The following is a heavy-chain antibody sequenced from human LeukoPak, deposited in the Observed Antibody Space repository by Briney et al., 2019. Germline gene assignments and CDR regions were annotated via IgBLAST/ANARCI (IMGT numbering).Heavy chain of an antibody. CDR2: IYYSGST. D-gene: IGHD3-3*01. V-gene: IGHV4-30-4*08. CDR1: GGSISSGDYY. Sequence: SETLSLTCTVSGGSISSGDYYWSWIRQPPGKGLEWLGYIYYSGSTYYNPSLKSRVTISVDTSKNQFSLKLSSVTAADTAVYYCARVWSGYEAFDIWGQGTMVTVSS. CDR3: ARVWSGYEAFDI. J-gene: IGHJ3*02.